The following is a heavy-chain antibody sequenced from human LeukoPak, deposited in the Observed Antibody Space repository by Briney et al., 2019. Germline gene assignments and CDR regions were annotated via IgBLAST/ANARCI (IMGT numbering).Heavy chain of an antibody. Sequence: ASVKVSCKASGYTFTGYYMHWVRQAPGQGLEWMGWINPNSGGTNYAQKFQGRVTMTRDTSISTAYMELSRLRSDGTAVYYCARDRSSSLVAYYFDYWGQGALVTVSS. CDR2: INPNSGGT. D-gene: IGHD6-13*01. CDR3: ARDRSSSLVAYYFDY. J-gene: IGHJ4*02. CDR1: GYTFTGYY. V-gene: IGHV1-2*02.